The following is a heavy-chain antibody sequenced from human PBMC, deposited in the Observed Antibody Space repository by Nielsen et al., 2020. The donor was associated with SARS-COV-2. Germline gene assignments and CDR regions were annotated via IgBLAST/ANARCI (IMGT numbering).Heavy chain of an antibody. CDR2: VYYSGST. J-gene: IGHJ3*02. D-gene: IGHD6-19*01. V-gene: IGHV4-39*01. CDR3: ARPDSSAFYSDAFAI. Sequence: SETLSLTCTVSGASTSSRSYFWGWIRQPPGKGLAWIGSVYYSGSTYYNPSLKSRLTMSVHTSKNQFSLKLNSVTAADTAVYYCARPDSSAFYSDAFAIWGPGTMVTVSS. CDR1: GASTSSRSYF.